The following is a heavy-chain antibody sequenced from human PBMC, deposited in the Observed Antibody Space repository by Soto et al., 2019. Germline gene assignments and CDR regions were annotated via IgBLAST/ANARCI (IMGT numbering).Heavy chain of an antibody. D-gene: IGHD3-10*01. CDR2: IYYSGSA. Sequence: SESLSLTCTVSGDSVTSVSDYWSWIRQPPGKGLEWIGYIYYSGSADYNPSLGSRVTISIDTSKNQFSLKLTSVTAADTAVYYCARGVGFGYYYYHMDLWGQGTTVTVSS. CDR1: GDSVTSVSDY. CDR3: ARGVGFGYYYYHMDL. V-gene: IGHV4-61*01. J-gene: IGHJ6*02.